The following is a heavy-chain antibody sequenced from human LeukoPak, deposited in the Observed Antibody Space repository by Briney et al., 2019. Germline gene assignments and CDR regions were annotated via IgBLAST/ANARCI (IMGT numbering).Heavy chain of an antibody. D-gene: IGHD3-22*01. CDR2: IYYSGST. J-gene: IGHJ4*02. V-gene: IGHV4-59*12. Sequence: SETLSLTCTVSGGSISSYYWSWIRQPPGKGLEWIGYIYYSGSTNYNPSLKSRVTISIDTSKNQFSLKLSSVTAADTAVYYCASLLFLYYYDKNCYWGQGTLVTVSS. CDR1: GGSISSYY. CDR3: ASLLFLYYYDKNCY.